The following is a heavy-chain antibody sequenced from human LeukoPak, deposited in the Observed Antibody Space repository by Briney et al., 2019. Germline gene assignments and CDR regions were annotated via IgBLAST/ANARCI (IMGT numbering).Heavy chain of an antibody. CDR1: GGSISSSSYY. D-gene: IGHD3-22*01. CDR2: IYYSGST. CDR3: ARGDDYYDSSGYYYVH. Sequence: SETLSLTCTVSGGSISSSSYYWGWIRQPPGKGLEWIGSIYYSGSTYYNPSLKSRVTISVDTSKNQFSLKLSSVTAADTAVYYCARGDDYYDSSGYYYVHWGQGTLVTVSS. V-gene: IGHV4-39*07. J-gene: IGHJ1*01.